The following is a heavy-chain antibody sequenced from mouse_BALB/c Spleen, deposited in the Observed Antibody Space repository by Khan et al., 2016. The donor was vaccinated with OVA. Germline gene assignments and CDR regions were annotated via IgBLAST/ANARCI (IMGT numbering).Heavy chain of an antibody. D-gene: IGHD3-1*01. Sequence: QVQLQQSGAELIRPGTSVKISCKASGYTFTNYWLGWVKQKPGHGLEWIGDIYPGGTYTNYNAKFRGKATLNADKSSSTAYMQLSSPTSEDSAVYFCARWATWYFDVWGAGTTVTVSS. J-gene: IGHJ1*01. CDR3: ARWATWYFDV. CDR1: GYTFTNYW. CDR2: IYPGGTYT. V-gene: IGHV1-63*01.